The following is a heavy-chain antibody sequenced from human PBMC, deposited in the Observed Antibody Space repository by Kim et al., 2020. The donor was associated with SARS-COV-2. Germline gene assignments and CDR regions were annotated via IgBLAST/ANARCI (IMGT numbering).Heavy chain of an antibody. J-gene: IGHJ5*02. CDR3: ARRLTRDYYGSGSHYTNWLDA. Sequence: ASVKVSCEASGYTFTSYSFAWVRQAPGQGLEWMGWISTYNGYTSYAQKFQGRVTLTTDTPTSTAYMELRSLRSDDTAVYYCARRLTRDYYGSGSHYTNWLDAWGQGTLVTVSS. D-gene: IGHD3-10*01. V-gene: IGHV1-18*01. CDR2: ISTYNGYT. CDR1: GYTFTSYS.